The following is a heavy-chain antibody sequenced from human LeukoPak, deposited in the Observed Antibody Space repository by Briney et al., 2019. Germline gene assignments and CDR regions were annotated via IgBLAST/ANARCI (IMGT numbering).Heavy chain of an antibody. CDR3: LTIVETDLDAFDI. CDR2: INPDDGST. D-gene: IGHD2-21*01. Sequence: PGGSLRLSCAASGFTFRKYWLHWVRQAPGKGLVWVSRINPDDGSTSYADSVKGRFTISRDNAKSTLYLQMNSLRAEDTAVYYCLTIVETDLDAFDIWGQGTKVTVS. CDR1: GFTFRKYW. J-gene: IGHJ3*02. V-gene: IGHV3-74*01.